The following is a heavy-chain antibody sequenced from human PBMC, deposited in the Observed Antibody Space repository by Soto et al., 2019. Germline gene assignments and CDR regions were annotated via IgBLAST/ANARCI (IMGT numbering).Heavy chain of an antibody. D-gene: IGHD3-3*01. J-gene: IGHJ5*02. V-gene: IGHV3-49*03. Sequence: GGSLRLSCTASGFTFGDYAMSWFRQAPGKGLEWVGFIRSKAYGGTTEYAASVKGRFTISREDSKSIAYLQMNSLKTEDTAVYYCTRGFWSGYVIDWFDPWGQGTLVTVSS. CDR2: IRSKAYGGTT. CDR1: GFTFGDYA. CDR3: TRGFWSGYVIDWFDP.